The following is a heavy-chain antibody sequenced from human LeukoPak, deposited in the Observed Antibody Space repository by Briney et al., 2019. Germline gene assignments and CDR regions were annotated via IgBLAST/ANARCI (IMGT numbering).Heavy chain of an antibody. CDR3: ARGQRGYSSSWYDY. V-gene: IGHV4-59*01. J-gene: IGHJ4*02. D-gene: IGHD6-13*01. Sequence: SETLSLTCTVSGGSISSYYWSWIRQSPGKGLEWIGYIYDSGSTNYNPSLKSRVTISVDTSKNQFSLKLSSVTAADTAVYYCARGQRGYSSSWYDYWGQGTLVTVSS. CDR1: GGSISSYY. CDR2: IYDSGST.